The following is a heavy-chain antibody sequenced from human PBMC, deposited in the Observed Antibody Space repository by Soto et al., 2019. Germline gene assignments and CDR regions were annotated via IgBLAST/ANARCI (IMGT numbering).Heavy chain of an antibody. CDR3: VKGKYSSSGLLDWFDP. CDR2: ISSNGGST. J-gene: IGHJ5*01. D-gene: IGHD6-6*01. Sequence: PGGSLRLSCSGSGFTFSSYAMHWVRQAPGKGLEYASAISSNGGSTYYADSAKDRFTIYRDNSKQTLYLQMTSLRVEDTAVYYCVKGKYSSSGLLDWFDPWGQGTVVTVSS. CDR1: GFTFSSYA. V-gene: IGHV3-64D*06.